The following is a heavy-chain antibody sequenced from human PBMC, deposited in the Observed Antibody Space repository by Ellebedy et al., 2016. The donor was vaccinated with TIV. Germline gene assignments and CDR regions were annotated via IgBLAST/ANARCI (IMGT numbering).Heavy chain of an antibody. CDR3: ARGILIGSSTSRNPY. CDR2: INSGSSTI. Sequence: GGSLRLXCAASGFIFSAYSMNWVRQAPGEGLEWISYINSGSSTIFYADSVKGRFTISRDDAKNSLYLQMNGLRAEDTAVYFCARGILIGSSTSRNPYWGQGTLVTVSS. D-gene: IGHD6-6*01. CDR1: GFIFSAYS. J-gene: IGHJ4*02. V-gene: IGHV3-48*01.